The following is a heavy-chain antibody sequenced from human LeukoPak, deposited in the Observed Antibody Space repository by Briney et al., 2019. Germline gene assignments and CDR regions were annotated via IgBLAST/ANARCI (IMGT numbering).Heavy chain of an antibody. J-gene: IGHJ4*02. V-gene: IGHV1-46*01. CDR2: INPSGGST. Sequence: ASVKVSCKASGYTFTTYYMHWVRQAPGQGLEWMGIINPSGGSTTYAQKFQGRVTMTSDTSTSTVYMELSSLRSEDTAVFFCARAFTVRSRIDYWGQGTLVTVSS. D-gene: IGHD4-11*01. CDR1: GYTFTTYY. CDR3: ARAFTVRSRIDY.